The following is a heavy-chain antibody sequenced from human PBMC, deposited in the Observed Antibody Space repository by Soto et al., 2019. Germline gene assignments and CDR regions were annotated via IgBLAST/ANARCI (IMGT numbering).Heavy chain of an antibody. CDR1: VGSIRSDNG. CDR2: IYHSGRA. V-gene: IGHV4-4*02. J-gene: IGHJ1*01. D-gene: IGHD6-6*01. CDR3: ARAAVATRCFEF. Sequence: PSETLSLTCAVSVGSIRSDNGCTGVRQSPGKGLEWVGEIYHSGRATYSPSLKSRVAMSVDKSNNQFSLKLNSVTAADTAMYYRARAAVATRCFEFWGQGALVTVSS.